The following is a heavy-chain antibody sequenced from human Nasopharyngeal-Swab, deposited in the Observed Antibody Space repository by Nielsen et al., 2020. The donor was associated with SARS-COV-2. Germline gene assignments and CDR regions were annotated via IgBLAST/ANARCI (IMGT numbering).Heavy chain of an antibody. CDR1: GGSISSGGYS. D-gene: IGHD5-18*01. V-gene: IGHV4-30-2*03. CDR2: IYYSGST. J-gene: IGHJ4*02. CDR3: ARLGYSYGYDGAYYFDY. Sequence: SETLSLTCAVSGGSISSGGYSWSWIRQPPGKGLEWIGYIYYSGSTYYNPSLKSRVTISVDTSKNQFSLKLSSVTAADTAVYYCARLGYSYGYDGAYYFDYWGQGTLVTVSS.